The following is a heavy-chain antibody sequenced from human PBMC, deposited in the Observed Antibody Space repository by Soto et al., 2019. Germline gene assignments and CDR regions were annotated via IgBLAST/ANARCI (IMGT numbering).Heavy chain of an antibody. D-gene: IGHD3-10*01. CDR2: IYSGGST. CDR1: GFTVSSNY. V-gene: IGHV3-66*01. Sequence: EVQLVESGGGLVQPGGSLRLSCEASGFTVSSNYMSWVRQAPGKGLEWVSLIYSGGSTYYADSVKGRFTISRDKSKNTLYLQMNSLRAEDTAVYYCAGTSSLDYWGQGTLVTVSS. J-gene: IGHJ4*02. CDR3: AGTSSLDY.